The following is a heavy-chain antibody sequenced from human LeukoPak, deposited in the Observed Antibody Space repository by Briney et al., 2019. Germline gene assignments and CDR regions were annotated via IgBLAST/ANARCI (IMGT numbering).Heavy chain of an antibody. V-gene: IGHV4-30-4*08. CDR3: ARDQRGYSHGGVDY. D-gene: IGHD5-18*01. CDR2: IYYSGST. CDR1: GGSISSGDYY. Sequence: SETLSLTCTVSGGSISSGDYYWSWIRQPPGKGLEWIGYIYYSGSTYYNPSLKSRVTISVDTSKNQFSLKLSSVTAADTAVYYCARDQRGYSHGGVDYWGQGSMVTVSS. J-gene: IGHJ4*02.